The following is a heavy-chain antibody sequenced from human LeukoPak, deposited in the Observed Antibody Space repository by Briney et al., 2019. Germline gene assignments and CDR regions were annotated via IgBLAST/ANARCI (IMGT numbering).Heavy chain of an antibody. V-gene: IGHV4-39*01. D-gene: IGHD6-13*01. CDR2: IYYSGST. CDR3: ASDPIAASTY. CDR1: GGSISSSSYY. Sequence: SETLSLTCTVSGGSISSSSYYWGWIRQPPGKGLEWIGSIYYSGSTYYNPSLKSRVTISVDTSKNQFSLKLSSVTAADTAVYYCASDPIAASTYWGQGTLVTVSS. J-gene: IGHJ4*02.